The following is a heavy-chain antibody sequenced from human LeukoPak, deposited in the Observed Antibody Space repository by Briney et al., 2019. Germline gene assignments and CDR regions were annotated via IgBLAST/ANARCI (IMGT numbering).Heavy chain of an antibody. CDR1: GFTQRRKY. CDR3: ARDANDIAAAANAFDI. Sequence: GGSLRLSCAASGFTQRRKYMRGVREARGKRGEGGRYISSSRSPIYYADSVKGRFTISRDTANNSLYLQMTSLRAEDTAVYYCARDANDIAAAANAFDIWGQGTMVTVSS. J-gene: IGHJ3*02. CDR2: ISSSRSPI. V-gene: IGHV3-48*01. D-gene: IGHD6-13*01.